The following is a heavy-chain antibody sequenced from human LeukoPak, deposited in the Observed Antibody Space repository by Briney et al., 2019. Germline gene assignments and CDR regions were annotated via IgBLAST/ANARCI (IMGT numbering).Heavy chain of an antibody. CDR2: ISGSGGST. CDR3: AKDDGYSGSYLDY. V-gene: IGHV3-23*01. J-gene: IGHJ4*02. D-gene: IGHD1-26*01. CDR1: GFTFRSYA. Sequence: PGGSLRLSCAASGFTFRSYAMSWVRQAPGKGLKWVSVISGSGGSTYYADSVKGRFTISRDNSKNTLYLQMNSLRAEDTAVYYCAKDDGYSGSYLDYWGQGTLVTVSS.